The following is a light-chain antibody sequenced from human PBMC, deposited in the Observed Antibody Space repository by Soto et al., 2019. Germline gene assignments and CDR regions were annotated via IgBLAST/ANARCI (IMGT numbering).Light chain of an antibody. CDR1: QSISSH. J-gene: IGKJ4*01. CDR2: AAS. Sequence: QMTQSPSSLFASVGDRVTITCRASQSISSHVNWYQQKVGQTPRLLIYAASTLQSEVPPRFSGSGSGTEFTLTISGLQREDFATYYCQQSHRAPLTFGGGTKIQI. CDR3: QQSHRAPLT. V-gene: IGKV1-39*01.